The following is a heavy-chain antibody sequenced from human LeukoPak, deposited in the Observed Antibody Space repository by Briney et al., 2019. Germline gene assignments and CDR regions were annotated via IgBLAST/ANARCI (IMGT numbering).Heavy chain of an antibody. J-gene: IGHJ6*03. Sequence: SETLSLTCAVYGGSFSGYYWSWIRQPPGKGLEWIGEINHSGSTNYNPSLKSRVTISVDTSKNQFSLKLSSVTAADTAVYYCAITTDYYGSGSYYSYYYYYYMAAWGKGTTVTVSS. CDR3: AITTDYYGSGSYYSYYYYYYMAA. CDR1: GGSFSGYY. D-gene: IGHD3-10*01. CDR2: INHSGST. V-gene: IGHV4-34*01.